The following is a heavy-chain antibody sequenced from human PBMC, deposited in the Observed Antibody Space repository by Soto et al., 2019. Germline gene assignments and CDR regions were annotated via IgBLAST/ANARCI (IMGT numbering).Heavy chain of an antibody. CDR1: GGSISRYY. CDR3: ARVLFGRGNWFDP. J-gene: IGHJ5*02. Sequence: SEALSVTCTVSGGSISRYYWSWIRQPPGKGLEWIGYIYYSGSTNYNPSLKSRVTISVDTSKNQFSLKLSSVTAADTAVYYCARVLFGRGNWFDPWGQGTLVTVS. CDR2: IYYSGST. D-gene: IGHD3-3*01. V-gene: IGHV4-59*01.